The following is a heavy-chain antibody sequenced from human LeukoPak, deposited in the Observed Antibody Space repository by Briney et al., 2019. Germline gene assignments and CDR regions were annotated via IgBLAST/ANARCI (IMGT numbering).Heavy chain of an antibody. Sequence: GGSLRLSCAASGFTFSDYYMSWIRQAPGKGLEWVSYISSSGSTIYYADSVKGRFTISRDNAKNSLYLQMNSLRAGDTAVYYCAKEGYCSGGSCYSHDAFDIWGQGTMVTVSS. D-gene: IGHD2-15*01. CDR2: ISSSGSTI. CDR3: AKEGYCSGGSCYSHDAFDI. J-gene: IGHJ3*02. CDR1: GFTFSDYY. V-gene: IGHV3-11*01.